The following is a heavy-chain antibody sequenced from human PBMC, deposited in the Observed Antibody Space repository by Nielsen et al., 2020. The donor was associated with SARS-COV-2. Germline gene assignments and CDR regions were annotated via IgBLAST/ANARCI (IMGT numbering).Heavy chain of an antibody. D-gene: IGHD3-3*01. CDR2: INSDGSST. J-gene: IGHJ6*02. CDR3: ARDHSYYDFWSGYYGYYYYGMDV. Sequence: LSLTCAASGFTFSSYWMHWVRQAPGKGLVWVSRINSDGSSTSYADSVKGRFTISRDNAKNTLYLQMNSLRAEDTAVYYCARDHSYYDFWSGYYGYYYYGMDVWGQGTTVTVSS. V-gene: IGHV3-74*01. CDR1: GFTFSSYW.